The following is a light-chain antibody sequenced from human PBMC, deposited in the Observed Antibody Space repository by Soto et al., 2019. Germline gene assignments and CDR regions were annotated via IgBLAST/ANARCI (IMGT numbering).Light chain of an antibody. J-gene: IGKJ5*01. CDR2: GAS. CDR3: QQYGSSPIT. CDR1: QSFSSSY. Sequence: EIVLTQSPGTPSLFPGEKATLSFRATQSFSSSYLAWYQQKPGQAPRLLIYGASSRATGIPDRFSGSGSGTDFTLTISRLEPEDFAVYYCQQYGSSPITFGQGTRLEIK. V-gene: IGKV3-20*01.